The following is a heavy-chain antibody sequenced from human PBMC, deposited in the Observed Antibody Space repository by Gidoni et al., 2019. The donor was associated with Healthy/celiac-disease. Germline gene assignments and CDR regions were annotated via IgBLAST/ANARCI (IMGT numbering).Heavy chain of an antibody. V-gene: IGHV3-23*01. CDR2: ISGSGGST. J-gene: IGHJ6*02. D-gene: IGHD2-2*01. CDR3: AKDEVTVPAELSPSYYYYYGMDV. Sequence: EVQLLESGGGLVQPGGSLRLSCAAYGFTFSSYAMSWVRQAPGKGLGWVSAISGSGGSTYYADSVKGRFTISRDNSKNTLYLQMNSLRAEDTDVYYCAKDEVTVPAELSPSYYYYYGMDVWGQGTTVTVSS. CDR1: GFTFSSYA.